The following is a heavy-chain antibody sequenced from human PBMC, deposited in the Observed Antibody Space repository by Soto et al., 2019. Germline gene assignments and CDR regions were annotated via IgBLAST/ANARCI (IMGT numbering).Heavy chain of an antibody. Sequence: ASVKVSCKASGYTFTGYYMHWVRQAPGQGLEWMGWINPNSGGTNYAQKFQGWVTMTRDTSISTAYMELSRLRSDDTAVYYCARSGGQTEQQLVPGIFWGQGTMVTVSS. CDR1: GYTFTGYY. CDR2: INPNSGGT. J-gene: IGHJ3*01. D-gene: IGHD6-13*01. V-gene: IGHV1-2*04. CDR3: ARSGGQTEQQLVPGIF.